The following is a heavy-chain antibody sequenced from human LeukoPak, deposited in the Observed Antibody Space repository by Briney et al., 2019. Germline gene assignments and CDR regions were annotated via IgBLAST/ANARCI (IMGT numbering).Heavy chain of an antibody. Sequence: KTSETLSLTCAVYGGSFSGYYWSWIRQPPGKGLEWIGYIYYSGSTNYNPSLKSRVTISVDTSKNQFSLKLSSVTAADTAVYYCARAKVSGADAFDIWGQGTMVTVSS. CDR2: IYYSGST. D-gene: IGHD6-19*01. CDR1: GGSFSGYY. V-gene: IGHV4-59*01. CDR3: ARAKVSGADAFDI. J-gene: IGHJ3*02.